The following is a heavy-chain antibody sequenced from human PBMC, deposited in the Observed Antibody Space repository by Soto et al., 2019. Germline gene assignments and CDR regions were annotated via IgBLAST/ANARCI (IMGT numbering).Heavy chain of an antibody. CDR2: INPSGGST. D-gene: IGHD4-17*01. J-gene: IGHJ4*02. V-gene: IGHV1-46*01. Sequence: ASVKVSCKASGYTFTSYYMHWVRQAPGQGLEWMGIINPSGGSTSYAQKFQGRVTMTRDTSTSTAYMELSSLRSEDTAVYYCARTQPRHTVFDYWGQGTLVTVSS. CDR3: ARTQPRHTVFDY. CDR1: GYTFTSYY.